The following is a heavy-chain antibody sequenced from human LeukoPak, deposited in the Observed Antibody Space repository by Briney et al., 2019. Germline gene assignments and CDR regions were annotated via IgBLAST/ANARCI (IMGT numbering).Heavy chain of an antibody. J-gene: IGHJ6*02. CDR2: ISSSSRYI. CDR3: ARPQSPVYYYYGVDV. V-gene: IGHV3-21*01. Sequence: GGSLRLSCTASGFTFSTYNMNWVRPAPGKGLEWVSSISSSSRYIYYSDSVKGRFTISRDNAKNSLYLQMNSLRAEDTAVYYCARPQSPVYYYYGVDVWGQGTTVTVSS. CDR1: GFTFSTYN.